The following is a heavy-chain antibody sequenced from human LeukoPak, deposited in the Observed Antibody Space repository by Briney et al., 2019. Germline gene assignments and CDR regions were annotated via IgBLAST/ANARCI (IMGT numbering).Heavy chain of an antibody. Sequence: GASVKVSCKASGYTFTSYGISWVRQAPGQGLEWMGWISAYNGSTNYAQKLQGRVTMTTDTSTSTAYMELRSLRSDDTAVYYCARDKTYYYDSSGYNLGYWGQGTLVTVSS. CDR1: GYTFTSYG. CDR3: ARDKTYYYDSSGYNLGY. J-gene: IGHJ4*02. V-gene: IGHV1-18*01. D-gene: IGHD3-22*01. CDR2: ISAYNGST.